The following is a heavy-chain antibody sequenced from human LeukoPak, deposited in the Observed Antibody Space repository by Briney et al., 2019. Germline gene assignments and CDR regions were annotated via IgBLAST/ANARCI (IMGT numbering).Heavy chain of an antibody. CDR1: GFTFRNYW. CDR3: ARHWCVDYSGYDSVLGF. D-gene: IGHD5-12*01. CDR2: IKQDGSDK. J-gene: IGHJ4*02. Sequence: GGSLRLSCVGSGFTFRNYWMSWVRQAPGKGLEWVANIKQDGSDKYYVDSVKGRFTISRDNAKNTLYLQMNSLRAEDTAVYYCARHWCVDYSGYDSVLGFWGQGTLLTVS. V-gene: IGHV3-7*01.